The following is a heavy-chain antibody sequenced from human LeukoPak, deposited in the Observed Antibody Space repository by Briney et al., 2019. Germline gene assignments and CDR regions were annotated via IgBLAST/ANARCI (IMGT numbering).Heavy chain of an antibody. V-gene: IGHV1-2*04. Sequence: ASVKVSCKASGYTFTGYYMHWVRQAPGQGLEWMGWINPNSGGTNYAQKFQGWVTMTRDTSISTAYMELSRLRSDDTAVYYCARGPGYSSGWYIDYWGQGTLVTVSS. D-gene: IGHD6-19*01. CDR3: ARGPGYSSGWYIDY. CDR2: INPNSGGT. J-gene: IGHJ4*02. CDR1: GYTFTGYY.